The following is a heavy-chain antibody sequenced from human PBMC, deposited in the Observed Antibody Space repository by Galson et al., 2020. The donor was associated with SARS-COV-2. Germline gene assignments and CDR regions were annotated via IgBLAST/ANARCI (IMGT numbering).Heavy chain of an antibody. D-gene: IGHD5-18*01. CDR2: IYVGGST. Sequence: SETLSLTCTVSGGSISSARYYWYWIRQPAGKGLEWIGRIYVGGSTSYNPFLKSRVTISVDTSKNQFYLKLSSVTAADTAVYYCARQGAYSPTNWFDPWGQGTLVTVAS. J-gene: IGHJ5*02. CDR3: ARQGAYSPTNWFDP. CDR1: GGSISSARYY. V-gene: IGHV4-61*02.